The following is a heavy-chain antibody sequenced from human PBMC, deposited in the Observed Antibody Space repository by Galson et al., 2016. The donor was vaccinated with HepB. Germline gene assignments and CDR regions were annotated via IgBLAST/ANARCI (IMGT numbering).Heavy chain of an antibody. V-gene: IGHV3-23*01. D-gene: IGHD5-24*01. Sequence: SLRLSCAASGFTFITYALSWVRQAPGTGLEWVSLISGSGSSTFYADSVKGRFTLSRDNSQNTLYLQMNRRRAEDTAVYYCARKSMACPRSYFDYWGQGTLVTVSS. CDR3: ARKSMACPRSYFDY. CDR1: GFTFITYA. J-gene: IGHJ4*02. CDR2: ISGSGSST.